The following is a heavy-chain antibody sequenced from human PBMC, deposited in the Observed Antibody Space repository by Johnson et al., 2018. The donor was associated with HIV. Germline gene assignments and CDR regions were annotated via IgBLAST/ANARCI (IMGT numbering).Heavy chain of an antibody. Sequence: QMLLVESGGGVVQPGRSLRLSCAASGFTFSSYGMHWVRQAPGKGLEWVAVIWYDGSNKYYADSVKGRFTISRDNSKNMVYLQMNSLRPEDTAVYYCARDGRDLVTRGSFDVWGQGTVVTVSS. CDR1: GFTFSSYG. D-gene: IGHD3-9*01. CDR3: ARDGRDLVTRGSFDV. V-gene: IGHV3-33*01. J-gene: IGHJ3*01. CDR2: IWYDGSNK.